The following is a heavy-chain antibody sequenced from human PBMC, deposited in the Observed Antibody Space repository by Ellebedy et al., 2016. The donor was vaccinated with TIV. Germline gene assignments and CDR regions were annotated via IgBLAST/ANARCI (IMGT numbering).Heavy chain of an antibody. J-gene: IGHJ4*02. CDR1: GFTFSNSW. Sequence: GESLKISCAASGFTFSNSWMTWVRQAPGKGLEWVANIKQDGSVQYYVDSVKSRFTISRDNAKNSMYLQMSSLRAEDTAVYYCVRGSGAGDYWGQGTLVTVSS. CDR2: IKQDGSVQ. D-gene: IGHD1-26*01. CDR3: VRGSGAGDY. V-gene: IGHV3-7*03.